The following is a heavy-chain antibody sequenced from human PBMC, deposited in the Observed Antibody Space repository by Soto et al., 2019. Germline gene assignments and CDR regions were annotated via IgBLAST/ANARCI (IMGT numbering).Heavy chain of an antibody. V-gene: IGHV4-30-4*01. D-gene: IGHD2-15*01. J-gene: IGHJ5*01. CDR2: IYKSTTA. CDR3: ARGRYCLTGRCFPNWFDS. CDR1: GDSISTVDSF. Sequence: PSETLSPTCSVSGDSISTVDSFWAWIRQPPGQALDDQGYIYKSTTACDNPSFECRAAISIDTSKSQCSLSVTFVTAADTAVYFCARGRYCLTGRCFPNWFDSWGKGTLVSVS.